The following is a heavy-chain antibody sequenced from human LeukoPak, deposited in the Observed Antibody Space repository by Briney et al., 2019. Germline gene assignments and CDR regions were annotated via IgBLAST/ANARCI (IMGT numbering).Heavy chain of an antibody. V-gene: IGHV4-4*02. CDR2: MYLSGTT. CDR1: GDSINSLDL. Sequence: SETLSLTCTVSGDSINSLDLWSWVRQPPGKGLEWIGEMYLSGTTHSNPSVKSRVTISIDKSKNQSFLNLSSVTAADTAVYYCAGLVGRYRSGLYNNYFAYWGKGTLVTVSS. J-gene: IGHJ4*02. CDR3: AGLVGRYRSGLYNNYFAY. D-gene: IGHD1-26*01.